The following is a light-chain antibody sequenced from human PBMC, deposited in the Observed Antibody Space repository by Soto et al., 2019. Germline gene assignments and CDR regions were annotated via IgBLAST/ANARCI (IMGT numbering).Light chain of an antibody. V-gene: IGLV2-8*01. J-gene: IGLJ2*01. CDR2: EVT. Sequence: QSALTQPASVTGSPGQSITISCTGTSSDVGDYNYVSWYQQHPGKAPKLMIYEVTKRPSGVPDRFSGSKSGNTASLTVSGLQAEDEAEYYCSSDAGINNLVFGGGTKLTVL. CDR3: SSDAGINNLV. CDR1: SSDVGDYNY.